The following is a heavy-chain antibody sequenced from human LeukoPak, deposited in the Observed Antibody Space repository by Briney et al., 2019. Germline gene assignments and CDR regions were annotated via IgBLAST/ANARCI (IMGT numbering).Heavy chain of an antibody. J-gene: IGHJ5*02. D-gene: IGHD4/OR15-4a*01. Sequence: SETLSLTCTVSRDSISGYSWSWIRQSPGGGLEWIGYIYYSGDTAYKPSLRSRVTLSVDTSKNQFSLQLRSATTADTAVYYCVRGPYGASISKWFDPWGQGTQVIVSP. CDR3: VRGPYGASISKWFDP. CDR2: IYYSGDT. V-gene: IGHV4-59*01. CDR1: RDSISGYS.